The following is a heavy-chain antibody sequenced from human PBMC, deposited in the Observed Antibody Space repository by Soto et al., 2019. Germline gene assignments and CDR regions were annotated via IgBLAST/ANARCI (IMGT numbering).Heavy chain of an antibody. Sequence: PGGSLRLSCAASGFTFSSYSMNWVRQAPGKGLEWVSYISSSSSTIYYADSVKGRFTISRDNAKNSLYLQMNSLRAEDTAVYYCARDDIVLMVYATIFDYWGQGTLVTVSS. CDR1: GFTFSSYS. D-gene: IGHD2-8*01. V-gene: IGHV3-48*01. J-gene: IGHJ4*02. CDR3: ARDDIVLMVYATIFDY. CDR2: ISSSSSTI.